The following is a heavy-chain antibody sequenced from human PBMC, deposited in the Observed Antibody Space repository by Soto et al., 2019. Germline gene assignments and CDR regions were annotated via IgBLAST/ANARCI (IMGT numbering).Heavy chain of an antibody. J-gene: IGHJ3*02. CDR3: ARDSPNYDILTGYYTSHAFDI. V-gene: IGHV4-30-4*01. CDR2: IYYSGST. Sequence: SETLSLTCTVSGGSISSGDYYWSWIRQPPGKGLEWIGYIYYSGSTYYNPSLKSRVTISVDTSKNQFSLKLSSVTAADTAVYYCARDSPNYDILTGYYTSHAFDIWGQGTMVTVSS. D-gene: IGHD3-9*01. CDR1: GGSISSGDYY.